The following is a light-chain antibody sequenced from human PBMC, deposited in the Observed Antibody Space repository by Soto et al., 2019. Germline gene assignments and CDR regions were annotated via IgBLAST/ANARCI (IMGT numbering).Light chain of an antibody. J-gene: IGKJ5*01. CDR1: QTISSW. V-gene: IGKV1-5*03. Sequence: DIQMTQSPSTLSGSVGDRVTITCRASQTISSWLAWYQQKPGKAPKLLIYKASTLKSGVPSRFSGSGSGADFILTISSLQSEDFATYYCQQSYSTPITFGQGTRLEIK. CDR3: QQSYSTPIT. CDR2: KAS.